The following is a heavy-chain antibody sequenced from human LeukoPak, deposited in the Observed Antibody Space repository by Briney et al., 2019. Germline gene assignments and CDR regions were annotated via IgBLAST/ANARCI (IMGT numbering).Heavy chain of an antibody. V-gene: IGHV3-21*01. Sequence: SGGSLRLSCAASGFTFSSYSMNWVRQAPGKGLEWVSSISSSSSYIYYADSVKGRFTISRDNAKNSLYLQMNSLRAEDTAVYYCARGGGSSNDAFDIWGQGTMVTVSS. D-gene: IGHD3-16*01. CDR1: GFTFSSYS. J-gene: IGHJ3*02. CDR2: ISSSSSYI. CDR3: ARGGGSSNDAFDI.